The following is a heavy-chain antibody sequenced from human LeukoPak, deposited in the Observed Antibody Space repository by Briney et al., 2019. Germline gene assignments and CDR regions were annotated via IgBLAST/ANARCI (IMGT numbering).Heavy chain of an antibody. CDR3: ARTLVGATKFTP. J-gene: IGHJ5*02. D-gene: IGHD1-26*01. V-gene: IGHV4-38-2*02. CDR2: MFHSGST. Sequence: SETLSLTCTVSGYSISSGYYWAWIRQPPGKGLEWIGSMFHSGSTHHNPSLKSRVTISVDTSKNQVYLKLSSVTAADTAVYYCARTLVGATKFTPWGQGILVAVSS. CDR1: GYSISSGYY.